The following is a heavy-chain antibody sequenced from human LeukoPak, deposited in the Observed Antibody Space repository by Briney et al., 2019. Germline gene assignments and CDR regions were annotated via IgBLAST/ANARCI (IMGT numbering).Heavy chain of an antibody. D-gene: IGHD6-13*01. J-gene: IGHJ3*02. Sequence: GASVKVSCKASGYTFTNYAISWVRQAPGQGLEWMGWISAYNGNTNYAQNVQGRVTMTTDTSTSTAYMELRSLRSDDTAVYYCARWEYSSSPTNRDPELNPFDIWGQGTMVTVSS. CDR1: GYTFTNYA. V-gene: IGHV1-18*01. CDR2: ISAYNGNT. CDR3: ARWEYSSSPTNRDPELNPFDI.